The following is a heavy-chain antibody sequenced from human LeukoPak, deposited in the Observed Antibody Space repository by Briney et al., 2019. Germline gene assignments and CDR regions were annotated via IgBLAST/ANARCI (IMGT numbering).Heavy chain of an antibody. CDR1: GFTFSSYA. V-gene: IGHV3-23*01. CDR3: AKIPYYDYVWGSYRAKYYFDY. J-gene: IGHJ4*02. Sequence: GGSLRLSCAASGFTFSSYAMSWVRQAPGKGLEWVSAISGSGGSTYYADSVKGRFTISRDNSKNTLYLQMNSLRAEDTAVYYCAKIPYYDYVWGSYRAKYYFDYWGQGTLVTVPS. D-gene: IGHD3-16*02. CDR2: ISGSGGST.